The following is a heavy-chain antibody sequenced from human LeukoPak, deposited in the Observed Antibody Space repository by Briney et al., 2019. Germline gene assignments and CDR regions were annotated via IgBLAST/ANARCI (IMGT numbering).Heavy chain of an antibody. Sequence: GGSLRLSCAASGFTFSSYGMHWVRQAPGKGLEWVASIRYDGSNKYYADSVKGRFTISGDNSKNTLYLQMNSLRAEDTAVYYCAKDLRRDIVVVPAATPPDYWGQGTLVTVSS. CDR2: IRYDGSNK. D-gene: IGHD2-2*01. V-gene: IGHV3-30*02. J-gene: IGHJ4*02. CDR1: GFTFSSYG. CDR3: AKDLRRDIVVVPAATPPDY.